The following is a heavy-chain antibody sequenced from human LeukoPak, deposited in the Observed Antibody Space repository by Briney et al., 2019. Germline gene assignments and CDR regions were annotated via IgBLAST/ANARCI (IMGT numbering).Heavy chain of an antibody. CDR2: ISYDGSNK. J-gene: IGHJ6*02. Sequence: PGGSLRLSCAASGFTFSSYAMHWVRQAPGKGLEWVAVISYDGSNKYYADSVKGRFTISRDNSKNTLYLQMNSLRAEDTAVYYCARSLGGSYYYYGMDVWGQGTTVTVSS. CDR1: GFTFSSYA. V-gene: IGHV3-30-3*01. D-gene: IGHD1-26*01. CDR3: ARSLGGSYYYYGMDV.